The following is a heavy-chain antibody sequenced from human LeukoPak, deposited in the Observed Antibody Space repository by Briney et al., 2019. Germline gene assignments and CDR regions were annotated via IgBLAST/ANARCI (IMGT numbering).Heavy chain of an antibody. D-gene: IGHD4-17*01. V-gene: IGHV1-18*01. CDR1: GYTFTSHG. CDR2: ISAYNGNT. Sequence: ASVKVSCKASGYTFTSHGISWVRQAPGQGLEWMGWISAYNGNTNYAQKLQGRVTMTTDTSTSTAYMELRSLRSDDTAVYYCARSITVTSPIPIPNLFDYWGQGTLVTVSS. CDR3: ARSITVTSPIPIPNLFDY. J-gene: IGHJ4*02.